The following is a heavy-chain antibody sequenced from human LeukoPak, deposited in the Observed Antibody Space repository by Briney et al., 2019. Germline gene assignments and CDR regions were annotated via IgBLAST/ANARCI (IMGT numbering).Heavy chain of an antibody. Sequence: GGSLRLSCAASGFTFSSHWMHWVRQAPGKGLVWVSRINNDGSSTSYADFVKGRFTISRDDAKNTLYLQMNSLRAEDTAVYYCARLLGSTTSVDYWGQGTPVTVSS. D-gene: IGHD2/OR15-2a*01. CDR3: ARLLGSTTSVDY. V-gene: IGHV3-74*01. J-gene: IGHJ4*02. CDR2: INNDGSST. CDR1: GFTFSSHW.